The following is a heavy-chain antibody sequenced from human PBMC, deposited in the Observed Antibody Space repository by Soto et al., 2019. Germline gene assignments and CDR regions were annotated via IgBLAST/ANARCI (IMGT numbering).Heavy chain of an antibody. V-gene: IGHV4-34*01. Sequence: QVQLQQWGAGLLKPSETLSLTCAVYGGSFSGYYWSWIRPPPGKGLEWIGEINHSGSTNYNPSITGRVTISVDTSKNQFSLKLSSVTAADTAVYYCARGVAVAGPYDYWGQGTLVTVSS. J-gene: IGHJ4*02. CDR1: GGSFSGYY. CDR3: ARGVAVAGPYDY. D-gene: IGHD6-19*01. CDR2: INHSGST.